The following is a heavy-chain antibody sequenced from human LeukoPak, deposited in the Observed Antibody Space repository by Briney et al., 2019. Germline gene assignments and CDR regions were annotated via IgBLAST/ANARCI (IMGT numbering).Heavy chain of an antibody. CDR3: ARGIPGETVVGDY. D-gene: IGHD2-15*01. V-gene: IGHV3-21*01. CDR1: GCTFSSYS. J-gene: IGHJ4*02. Sequence: PGGSLRLSCAVSGCTFSSYSMNWVRQAPGKGLEWVSSICSSSSYKYYADSVKGRFTISRDNAKTSLYLQMNSLRAEDTAVYYCARGIPGETVVGDYSGQGTLVTVSS. CDR2: ICSSSSYK.